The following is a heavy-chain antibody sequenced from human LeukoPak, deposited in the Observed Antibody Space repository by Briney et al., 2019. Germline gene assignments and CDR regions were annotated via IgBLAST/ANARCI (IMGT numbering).Heavy chain of an antibody. CDR2: ISAYNGNT. D-gene: IGHD6-13*01. CDR1: GYTFTTYG. V-gene: IGHV1-18*01. CDR3: ARVFSSSSFDP. J-gene: IGHJ5*02. Sequence: ASVKVSCKASGYTFTTYGISWVRQAPGQGLEWMGWISAYNGNTNYPQKLQGRVTMTTDTSTSTAYMELRSLRSGDTAVYYCARVFSSSSFDPWGQGTLVTVSS.